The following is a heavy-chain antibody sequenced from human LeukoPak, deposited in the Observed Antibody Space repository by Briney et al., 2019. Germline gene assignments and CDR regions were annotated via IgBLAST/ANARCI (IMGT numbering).Heavy chain of an antibody. D-gene: IGHD3-9*01. CDR3: ARNYDILTGYYLFDY. CDR1: GGSISSGGYY. V-gene: IGHV4-31*03. CDR2: IYYSGST. Sequence: SETLSLTCTVSGGSISSGGYYWIWIRQHPGKGLEWIGYIYYSGSTYYNPSLKSRVTISVDTSKNQFSLKLSSVTAADTAVYYCARNYDILTGYYLFDYWGQGTLVTVSS. J-gene: IGHJ4*02.